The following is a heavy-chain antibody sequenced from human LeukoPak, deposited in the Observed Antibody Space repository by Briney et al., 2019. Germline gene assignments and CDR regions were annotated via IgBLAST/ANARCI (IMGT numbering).Heavy chain of an antibody. CDR3: ARGSKRGDY. CDR2: IIPIFGTA. V-gene: IGHV1-69*05. J-gene: IGHJ4*02. Sequence: GASVKVSCKASGDTFSSYAISWVRQAPGQGLEWMGGIIPIFGTANYAQKFQGRVTMTRNTSISTAYMELSSLRSEDAAVYYCARGSKRGDYWGQGTLVTVSS. CDR1: GDTFSSYA.